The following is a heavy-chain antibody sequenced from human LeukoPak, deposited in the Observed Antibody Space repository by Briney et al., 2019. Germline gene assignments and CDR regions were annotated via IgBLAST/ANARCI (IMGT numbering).Heavy chain of an antibody. CDR3: ARVGEGTVDFDY. Sequence: SETLSLTCTVSGGSISSYYWSWIRQPPGKGLEWIGYIYYGGSTTYNPSLKSRVTISVDTSKNHFSLKLSSVTAADTAVYYCARVGEGTVDFDYWGQGNLVTVSS. D-gene: IGHD1-1*01. J-gene: IGHJ4*02. CDR2: IYYGGST. V-gene: IGHV4-59*01. CDR1: GGSISSYY.